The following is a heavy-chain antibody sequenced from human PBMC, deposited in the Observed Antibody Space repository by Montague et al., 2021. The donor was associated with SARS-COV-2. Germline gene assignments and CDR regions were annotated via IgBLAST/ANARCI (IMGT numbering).Heavy chain of an antibody. CDR3: ASPTYYYGGSGSDAFDI. Sequence: SETLSLTCTVSGGSISSSSYYWGWIRQPPGKGLEWIGCIYYSGSTYYNPSLKSRVTISVDTSKNQFSLKLSSVTAADTAVCHCASPTYYYGGSGSDAFDIWGQGTMVTVSS. J-gene: IGHJ3*02. D-gene: IGHD3-22*01. CDR2: IYYSGST. CDR1: GGSISSSSYY. V-gene: IGHV4-39*01.